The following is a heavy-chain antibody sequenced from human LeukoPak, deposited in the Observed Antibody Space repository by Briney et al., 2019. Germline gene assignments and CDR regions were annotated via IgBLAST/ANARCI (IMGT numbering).Heavy chain of an antibody. V-gene: IGHV1-69*13. CDR1: GGTFSSYA. D-gene: IGHD6-13*01. J-gene: IGHJ6*02. Sequence: ASVKVSCKASGGTFSSYAISWVRQAPGQGLEWMGGIIPIFGTANYAQKFQGRVTITADESTSTAYMELSSLRSEDTAVYYCARATGGSSSWYVSQYYYYYYGMDVWGQGTTVTVSS. CDR3: ARATGGSSSWYVSQYYYYYYGMDV. CDR2: IIPIFGTA.